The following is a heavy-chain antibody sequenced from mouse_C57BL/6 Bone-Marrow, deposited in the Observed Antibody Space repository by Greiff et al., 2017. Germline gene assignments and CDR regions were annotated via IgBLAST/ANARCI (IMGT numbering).Heavy chain of an antibody. J-gene: IGHJ2*01. D-gene: IGHD1-1*01. Sequence: DVKLVESWEGLVKPGGSLKLSCAASGFTFSSYAMSWVRQTPEKRLEWVAYISSGGDYIYYADTVKGRFTISRDNARNTLYLQMSSLKSEDTAMYYCTSHYYGSSYLYFDYWGQGTTLTVSS. CDR3: TSHYYGSSYLYFDY. CDR2: ISSGGDYI. V-gene: IGHV5-9-1*02. CDR1: GFTFSSYA.